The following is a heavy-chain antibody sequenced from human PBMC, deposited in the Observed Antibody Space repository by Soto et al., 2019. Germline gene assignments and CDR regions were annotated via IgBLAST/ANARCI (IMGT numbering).Heavy chain of an antibody. CDR3: ATSPSLVLLCEKDSIGWYEGEPCYYYGMGV. Sequence: EVQLVESGGGLVKPGGSLRLSCAASGFTFSSYSMNWVRQAPGKGLEWVSSISSSSSYIYYADSVKGRFTISRDNAKNSLYLQMNSLRAEDTAVYYCATSPSLVLLCEKDSIGWYEGEPCYYYGMGVWGQGTTVTVSS. V-gene: IGHV3-21*01. J-gene: IGHJ6*02. CDR1: GFTFSSYS. D-gene: IGHD6-19*01. CDR2: ISSSSSYI.